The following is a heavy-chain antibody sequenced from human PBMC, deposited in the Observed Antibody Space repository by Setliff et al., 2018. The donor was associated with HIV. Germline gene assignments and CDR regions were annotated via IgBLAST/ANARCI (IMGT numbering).Heavy chain of an antibody. D-gene: IGHD2-21*02. CDR3: ARGGAFCGRDSCYYLDY. J-gene: IGHJ4*02. CDR1: GDSIDRSNFF. CDR2: IYYSGSA. Sequence: SETLSLTCTVSGDSIDRSNFFWTWIRQHPGKGLEWIGYIYYSGSATYNPSLKSQASISVDTSRNEFSLKLSSVTAADTAVYFCARGGAFCGRDSCYYLDYWGQGNPVPSP. V-gene: IGHV4-31*01.